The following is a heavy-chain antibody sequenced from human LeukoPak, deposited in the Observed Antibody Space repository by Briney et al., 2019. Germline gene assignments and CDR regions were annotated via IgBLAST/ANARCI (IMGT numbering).Heavy chain of an antibody. CDR2: IKQDGSEK. V-gene: IGHV3-7*01. D-gene: IGHD6-13*01. Sequence: GGSLRLSCVVSGFTFSSSWMSWVRQAPGKGLECVANIKQDGSEKYYVDSVKGRFTISRDNAKNSLYLQMNSLRAEDTAVYSCAREGDTSSWFDYWGQGTLVTVSS. CDR1: GFTFSSSW. J-gene: IGHJ5*01. CDR3: AREGDTSSWFDY.